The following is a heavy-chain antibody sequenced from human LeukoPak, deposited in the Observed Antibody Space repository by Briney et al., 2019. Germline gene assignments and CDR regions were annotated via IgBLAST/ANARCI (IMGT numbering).Heavy chain of an antibody. D-gene: IGHD3-22*01. V-gene: IGHV4-59*01. CDR1: GGSISSYY. CDR3: ASAETYYYDSSGYFFHY. Sequence: SETLSLTCTVSGGSISSYYWSWIRQPPGKGLEWIGYIYYSGSTNYNPPLKSRVTISVDTSKNQFSLKLSSVTAADTAVYYCASAETYYYDSSGYFFHYWGQGTLVTVSS. J-gene: IGHJ4*02. CDR2: IYYSGST.